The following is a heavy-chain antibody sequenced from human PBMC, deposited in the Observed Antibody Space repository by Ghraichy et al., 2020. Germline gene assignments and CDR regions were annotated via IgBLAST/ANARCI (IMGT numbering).Heavy chain of an antibody. CDR2: ISSTGETT. V-gene: IGHV3-23*01. J-gene: IGHJ6*02. CDR3: AKDHVASNGYYYGMDV. Sequence: GSLRLSCAASGFSFRSYAMSWVRQAPGKGLEWISSISSTGETTYYVDSVKGRFTVSRDNSQNTLFLQMNSLRAEDTAVYHCAKDHVASNGYYYGMDVWGHATAITVYS. D-gene: IGHD2-15*01. CDR1: GFSFRSYA.